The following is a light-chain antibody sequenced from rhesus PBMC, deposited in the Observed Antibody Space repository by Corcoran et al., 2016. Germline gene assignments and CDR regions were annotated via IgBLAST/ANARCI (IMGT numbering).Light chain of an antibody. V-gene: IGKV1-74*01. CDR2: KAS. CDR3: QQGYGTPHS. J-gene: IGKJ2*01. CDR1: ENVNNY. Sequence: DIQMTQSPSSLSASVGDRVTITCRASENVNNYLNWYQQKPGKAPKLLIYKASTLQSGVPSRFSGSGSGTDYTFTISSLQPEDVATYYCQQGYGTPHSFGQGTKVEIK.